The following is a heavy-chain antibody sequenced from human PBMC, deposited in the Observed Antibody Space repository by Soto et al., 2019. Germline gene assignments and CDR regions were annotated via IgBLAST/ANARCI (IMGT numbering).Heavy chain of an antibody. CDR2: IYYTGST. D-gene: IGHD2-15*01. V-gene: IGHV4-59*01. J-gene: IGHJ2*01. Sequence: QVQLQESGPGLVKPSETLSLTCTVSGGSISRYYWSWIRQPPGKGLESIGYIYYTGSTNYNPSLTSRVTMQVDKSMHQLSLKLTSVAAADTAIYYCARSGGGGRSGYFDLWGRGTLVTVSS. CDR1: GGSISRYY. CDR3: ARSGGGGRSGYFDL.